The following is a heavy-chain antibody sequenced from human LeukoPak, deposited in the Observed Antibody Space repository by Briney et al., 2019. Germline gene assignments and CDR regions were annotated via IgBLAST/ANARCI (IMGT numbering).Heavy chain of an antibody. Sequence: SETLSLTCAVYGGSFSGYYWSWIRQPPGKGLEWIGEINHTGNTNPNPSLKSRVTISVDMSKNQFSLKLSSVTAADTAVYYCARETVAAGWFDPWGQGTLVTVSS. V-gene: IGHV4-34*01. J-gene: IGHJ5*02. CDR3: ARETVAAGWFDP. CDR1: GGSFSGYY. CDR2: INHTGNT. D-gene: IGHD6-13*01.